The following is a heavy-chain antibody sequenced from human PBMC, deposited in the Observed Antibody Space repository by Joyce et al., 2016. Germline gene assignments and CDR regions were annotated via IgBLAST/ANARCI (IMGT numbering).Heavy chain of an antibody. J-gene: IGHJ5*02. V-gene: IGHV4-59*08. D-gene: IGHD6-19*01. CDR3: ARHASGWYKVSWFDP. Sequence: QVQLQESGPGLVKPSETLSLTCTVSGGSISSYHWSWIRQSPGKGLEWIGYVHYSVSTSYNPALKSRVTISVDTSKRQFSLRLSSVTAADTAVYYCARHASGWYKVSWFDPWGQGTLVTVSS. CDR2: VHYSVST. CDR1: GGSISSYH.